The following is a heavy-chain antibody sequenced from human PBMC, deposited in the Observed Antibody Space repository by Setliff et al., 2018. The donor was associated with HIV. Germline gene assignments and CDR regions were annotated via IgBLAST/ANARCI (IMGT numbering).Heavy chain of an antibody. CDR2: FYHSTT. CDR1: GYSISSGYY. D-gene: IGHD2-21*01. Sequence: SETLSLTCVVSGYSISSGYYWGWIRQPPGTGPEWIGSFYHSTTYYNPSLKSRVTISVDTSKNQFSLKLISVTAADTAVYYCARYGGNSFWFDPWGQGTLVTVS. CDR3: ARYGGNSFWFDP. J-gene: IGHJ5*02. V-gene: IGHV4-38-2*01.